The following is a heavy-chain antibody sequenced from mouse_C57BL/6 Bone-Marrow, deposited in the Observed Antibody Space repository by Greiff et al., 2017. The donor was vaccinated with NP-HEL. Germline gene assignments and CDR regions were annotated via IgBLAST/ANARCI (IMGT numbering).Heavy chain of an antibody. J-gene: IGHJ4*01. V-gene: IGHV5-6*01. CDR2: ISSGGSYT. D-gene: IGHD3-1*01. Sequence: EVQLVESGGDLVKPGGSLKLSCAASGFTFSSYGMSWVRQTPDKRLEWVATISSGGSYTYYPDSVKGRFTIARDNAKNTLYLQMSSLKSEDTAMYYCARHGGTSRGDYWGQGTSVTVSS. CDR1: GFTFSSYG. CDR3: ARHGGTSRGDY.